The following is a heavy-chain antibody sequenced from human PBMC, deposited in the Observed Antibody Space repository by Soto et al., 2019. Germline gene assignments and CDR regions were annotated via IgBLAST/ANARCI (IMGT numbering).Heavy chain of an antibody. J-gene: IGHJ6*02. Sequence: PGGSLRLSCAASDFIFSTYALHWVRQAPGKGLQWVAIISYDGSSEYYADSVKGRFSISRDNSRNTLYLQMTSLRAEDTAIYYCARDRAYCSGRTCMPFPHNYYAEDVWGQGTTVTVSS. CDR1: DFIFSTYA. D-gene: IGHD2-15*01. CDR3: ARDRAYCSGRTCMPFPHNYYAEDV. CDR2: ISYDGSSE. V-gene: IGHV3-30*16.